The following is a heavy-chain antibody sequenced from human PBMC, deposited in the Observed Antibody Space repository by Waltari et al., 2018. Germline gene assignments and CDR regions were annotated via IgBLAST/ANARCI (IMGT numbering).Heavy chain of an antibody. V-gene: IGHV3-7*01. J-gene: IGHJ3*01. CDR1: GFKFSDFW. CDR2: IRQGGVGK. Sequence: EVQLVESGGGLVQPGGSLRLSCVTSGFKFSDFWINWVRQAPGGGLGWVANIRQGGVGKNYRDSGKGRFTVSRDNAENSLFLQLNSLTAEDTALYYCARDVPNSGRGGFDFWGHGTMVTVSS. CDR3: ARDVPNSGRGGFDF. D-gene: IGHD3-10*01.